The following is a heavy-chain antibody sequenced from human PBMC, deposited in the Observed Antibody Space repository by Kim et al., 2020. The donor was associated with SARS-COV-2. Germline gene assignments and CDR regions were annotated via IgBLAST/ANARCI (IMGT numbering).Heavy chain of an antibody. CDR1: GFTFSSYA. Sequence: GGSLRLSCAASGFTFSSYAMSWVRQAPGKGLEWVSAISGSGGSTYYADSVKGRFTISRDNSKNTLYLQMNSLRAEDTAVYYCAKATRGGVVRGVMAYYYYGMDVWGQGTTVTVSS. CDR2: ISGSGGST. V-gene: IGHV3-23*01. J-gene: IGHJ6*02. CDR3: AKATRGGVVRGVMAYYYYGMDV. D-gene: IGHD3-10*01.